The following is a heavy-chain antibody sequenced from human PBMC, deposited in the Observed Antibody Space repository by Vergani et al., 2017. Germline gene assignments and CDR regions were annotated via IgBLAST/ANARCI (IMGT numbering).Heavy chain of an antibody. D-gene: IGHD3-3*01. CDR2: IYPGDSEV. V-gene: IGHV5-51*01. CDR3: AKTHDFSSLYSSYNWFDP. CDR1: GYIFSNFW. J-gene: IGHJ3*01. Sequence: EKQLVQSGSETKKPGESLKISCQAFGYIFSNFWIGWVRQRPGRGLEWMGIIYPGDSEVKSNPTFRGQVIFSVDTSVNTAYLQWRSLQASDTATYFCAKTHDFSSLYSSYNWFDPWGQGTKVTVTS.